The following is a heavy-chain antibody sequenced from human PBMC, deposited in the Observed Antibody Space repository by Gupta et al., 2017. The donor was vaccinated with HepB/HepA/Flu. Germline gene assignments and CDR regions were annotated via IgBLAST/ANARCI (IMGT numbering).Heavy chain of an antibody. V-gene: IGHV4-4*07. Sequence: QVQLQDSGPGLVKPSETLSLLCTVSGVSISHYYWSWIRQSPGKGLEWIGIIYSNGNTNYNPSLMSRVTISADTSKNQVSLKMNSVTAADTAVYYCATGSGDLDNWGQGTLVTVSS. J-gene: IGHJ4*02. D-gene: IGHD3-10*01. CDR1: GVSISHYY. CDR2: IYSNGNT. CDR3: ATGSGDLDN.